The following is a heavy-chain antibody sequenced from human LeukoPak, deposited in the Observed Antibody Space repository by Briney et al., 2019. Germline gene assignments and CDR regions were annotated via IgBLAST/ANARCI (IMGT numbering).Heavy chain of an antibody. CDR2: INHSGST. CDR1: GGSFSGYY. CDR3: ASGITMVRGVKSLNY. Sequence: SETLSLTCAVYGGSFSGYYWSWSRQPPGKGLEWSGEINHSGSTNYNPSLKSRVTISVDTSKNQFSLKLSSVTAADTAVYYCASGITMVRGVKSLNYWGQGTLVTVSS. D-gene: IGHD3-10*01. V-gene: IGHV4-34*01. J-gene: IGHJ4*02.